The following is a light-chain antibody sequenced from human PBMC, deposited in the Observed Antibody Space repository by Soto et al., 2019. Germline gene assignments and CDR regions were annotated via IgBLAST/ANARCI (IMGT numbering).Light chain of an antibody. Sequence: QSALTRPASVSGSPGQSITISCTGTSSDVGGYNYVSWYQQHPGKAPKLMIYDVSNRPSGVSNRFSGAKSGNTASLTISGLQAEDEADYYCSLYTSSSTVVFGGGTKLPVL. CDR1: SSDVGGYNY. V-gene: IGLV2-14*01. J-gene: IGLJ2*01. CDR2: DVS. CDR3: SLYTSSSTVV.